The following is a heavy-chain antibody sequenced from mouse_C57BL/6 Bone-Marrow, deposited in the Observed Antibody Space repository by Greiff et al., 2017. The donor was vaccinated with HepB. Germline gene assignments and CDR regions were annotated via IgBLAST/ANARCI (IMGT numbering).Heavy chain of an antibody. CDR3: TGYDYDRGAWFAY. CDR1: GFTFSNYW. V-gene: IGHV6-3*01. D-gene: IGHD2-4*01. CDR2: IRLKSDNYAT. J-gene: IGHJ3*01. Sequence: EVKLEESGGGLVQPGGSMKLSCVASGFTFSNYWMNWVRQSPEKGLEWVAQIRLKSDNYATHYAESVKGRFTISRDDSKSSVYLQMNNLRAEDTGIYYCTGYDYDRGAWFAYWGQGTLVTVSA.